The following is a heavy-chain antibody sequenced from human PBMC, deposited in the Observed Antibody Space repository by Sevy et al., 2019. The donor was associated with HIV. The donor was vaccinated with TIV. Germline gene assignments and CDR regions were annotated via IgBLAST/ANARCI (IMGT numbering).Heavy chain of an antibody. V-gene: IGHV3-11*01. CDR3: SRYGDYVDY. CDR1: GFTFSDYY. J-gene: IGHJ4*02. CDR2: ISTSGNTT. Sequence: GGPLRLSCAASGFTFSDYYMSWIRQAPGKGLEWVSYISTSGNTTYYADSVKGRFTISRDNAKNSLYLQMNSLRAEDTAVDYCSRYGDYVDYWGQGTLVTVSS. D-gene: IGHD4-17*01.